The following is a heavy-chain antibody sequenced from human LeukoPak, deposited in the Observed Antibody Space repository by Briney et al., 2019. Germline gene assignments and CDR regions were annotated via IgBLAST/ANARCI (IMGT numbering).Heavy chain of an antibody. CDR1: GYTFTGYY. CDR3: ATDVRD. V-gene: IGHV1-2*02. J-gene: IGHJ4*02. Sequence: ASVKVSCKASGYTFTGYYIFWVRQAPGQGLEWMGWINPKSGATNNAQRFQGRGTMTRDTSINTAYMELSRLTSDDTAVYYCATDVRDWGQGTLVTVSS. CDR2: INPKSGAT.